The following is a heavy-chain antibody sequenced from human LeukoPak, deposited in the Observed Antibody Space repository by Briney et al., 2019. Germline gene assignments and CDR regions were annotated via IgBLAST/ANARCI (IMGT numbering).Heavy chain of an antibody. CDR1: GYSFTNYW. Sequence: GGSLQISCQGSGYSFTNYWIGWVRRMPGKGLEWMGIIYPGDSDTRYSPSFQGQVTISADKSISTAYLQWSSLKASDTAMYYCARHNGGTTGAYWGQGTLVTVSS. V-gene: IGHV5-51*01. CDR3: ARHNGGTTGAY. D-gene: IGHD4-11*01. J-gene: IGHJ4*02. CDR2: IYPGDSDT.